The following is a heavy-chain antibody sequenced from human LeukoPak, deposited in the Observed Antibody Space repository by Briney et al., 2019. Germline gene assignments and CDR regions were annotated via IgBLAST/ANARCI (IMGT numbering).Heavy chain of an antibody. CDR1: GGSISNENW. CDR3: ATPNDAFNI. V-gene: IGHV4-4*02. J-gene: IGHJ3*02. Sequence: SGTLSLTCAVSGGSISNENWWSWVRQPPGKGLEWIGEIHHRGGTNYNPSLRSRVTISIDTSKNQFSLKLTSVTATDTAVYYCATPNDAFNIWGQGTMVTVSS. CDR2: IHHRGGT.